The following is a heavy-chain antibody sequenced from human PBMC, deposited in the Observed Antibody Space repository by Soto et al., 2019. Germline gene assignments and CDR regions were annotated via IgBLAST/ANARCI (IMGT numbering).Heavy chain of an antibody. CDR1: GYTFSTYA. CDR3: ARGKGMEENYYYYGMDV. V-gene: IGHV1-3*01. Sequence: GASVEVSCKASGYTFSTYALHWVRQAPGQGLEWMGWINGGNGHTRYSQKFKDRVTISRDTPASTAYMELSGLRSEDTAVYYCARGKGMEENYYYYGMDVWGQGTTVTVSS. J-gene: IGHJ6*02. CDR2: INGGNGHT. D-gene: IGHD1-1*01.